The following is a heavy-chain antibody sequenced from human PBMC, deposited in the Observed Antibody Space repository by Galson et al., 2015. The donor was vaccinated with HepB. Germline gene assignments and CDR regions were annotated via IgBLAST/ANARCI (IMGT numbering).Heavy chain of an antibody. V-gene: IGHV3-43*01. CDR3: AKDGFRFLENLLSLYLDS. J-gene: IGHJ4*02. D-gene: IGHD3-3*01. CDR2: ISWEGRST. Sequence: SLRLSCAASGFTFDDYTMHWVRQAPGKAPEWVALISWEGRSTYHADSVKGRFTISRDNSKNTLFLQMNSLRPEDSAVYYCAKDGFRFLENLLSLYLDSWGQGTLVTVSS. CDR1: GFTFDDYT.